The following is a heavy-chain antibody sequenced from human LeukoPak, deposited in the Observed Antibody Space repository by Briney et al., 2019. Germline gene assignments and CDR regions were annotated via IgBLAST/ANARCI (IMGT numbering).Heavy chain of an antibody. D-gene: IGHD5-24*01. Sequence: SGGSLRLSCAASGFTFSRNGMHWVRQAPGKGLEWVAVIWYDGGKKHYVDSVEGRFTISRDNSKNILYLEMSSLRAEDTAVYYCVRGSGGDGYKHWGDSWGQGTLVIVSS. J-gene: IGHJ5*02. CDR1: GFTFSRNG. CDR2: IWYDGGKK. V-gene: IGHV3-33*01. CDR3: VRGSGGDGYKHWGDS.